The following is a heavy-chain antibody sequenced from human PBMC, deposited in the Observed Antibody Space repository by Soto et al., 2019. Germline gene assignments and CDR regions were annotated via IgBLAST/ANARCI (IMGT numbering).Heavy chain of an antibody. Sequence: QVQLVQSGGEVRKPGASVKVSCKASGYTFTSYGISWVRQAPGQGLEWVGWIHTYNGNRNFPQKLQGRVTLTTDTSTSTAYMELRSLRSDDTAVYYCVRDSDYIIAYWGQGTLVTVSS. CDR2: IHTYNGNR. CDR3: VRDSDYIIAY. V-gene: IGHV1-18*01. CDR1: GYTFTSYG. J-gene: IGHJ4*02. D-gene: IGHD4-4*01.